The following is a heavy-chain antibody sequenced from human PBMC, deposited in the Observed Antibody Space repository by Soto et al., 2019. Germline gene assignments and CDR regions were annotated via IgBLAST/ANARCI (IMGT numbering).Heavy chain of an antibody. CDR2: SSAYDGNT. Sequence: QGQLVQSGAEVKKPGATVKVSSKASGYTFHMFGYTWVRLAPGQGLERGGWSSAYDGNTADGTKFRGRVAFSTDTTTSIAYMELRSLTSDDTAVYFCARTRRLYLNGDHGAYGASMEDYWGQGTLLSVSS. CDR1: GYTFHMFG. V-gene: IGHV1-18*01. J-gene: IGHJ4*02. CDR3: ARTRRLYLNGDHGAYGASMEDY. D-gene: IGHD4-17*01.